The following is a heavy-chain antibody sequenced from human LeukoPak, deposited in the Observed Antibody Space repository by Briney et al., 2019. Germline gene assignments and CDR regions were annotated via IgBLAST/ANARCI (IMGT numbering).Heavy chain of an antibody. Sequence: GGSLRLSCAASGFTFSSYSMNWVRQAPGKGLEWVSSISSSSSYIYYADSVKGRFTISRDNSKNTVYLQVNSLRLEDTAVYYCAKVFDPYGSGSLGYWGQGTLVTVSS. J-gene: IGHJ4*02. CDR2: ISSSSSYI. CDR1: GFTFSSYS. CDR3: AKVFDPYGSGSLGY. V-gene: IGHV3-21*06. D-gene: IGHD3-10*01.